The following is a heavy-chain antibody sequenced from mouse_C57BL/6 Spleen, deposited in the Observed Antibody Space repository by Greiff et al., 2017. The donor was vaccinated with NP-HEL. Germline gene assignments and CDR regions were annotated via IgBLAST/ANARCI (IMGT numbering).Heavy chain of an antibody. V-gene: IGHV14-2*01. CDR3: AIKTTDWYFDV. D-gene: IGHD2-13*01. J-gene: IGHJ1*03. CDR1: GFNIKDYY. Sequence: DVQLQESGAELVKPGASVKLSCTASGFNIKDYYMHWVKQRTEQGLEWIGRIDPEDGETKYAPKFKGKATITADTSSNTAYLQLSSQTSEDTSVYYCAIKTTDWYFDVWGTGTTVTVAS. CDR2: IDPEDGET.